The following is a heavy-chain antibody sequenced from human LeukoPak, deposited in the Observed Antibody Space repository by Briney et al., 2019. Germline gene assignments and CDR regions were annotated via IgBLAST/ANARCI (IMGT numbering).Heavy chain of an antibody. Sequence: PGGSLRLSWAASGFTFSSYGMHWVRQAPGKGLEWVAFIRYDGSNKYYADSVKGRFTISRDNSKNTLYLQMNSLRAEDTAVYYCAKDLTYYYDSSGYGDAFDIWGQGTMVTVSS. CDR2: IRYDGSNK. D-gene: IGHD3-22*01. CDR3: AKDLTYYYDSSGYGDAFDI. V-gene: IGHV3-30*02. CDR1: GFTFSSYG. J-gene: IGHJ3*02.